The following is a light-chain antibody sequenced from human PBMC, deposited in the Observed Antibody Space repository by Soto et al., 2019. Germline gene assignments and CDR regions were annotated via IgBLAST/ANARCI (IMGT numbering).Light chain of an antibody. CDR2: EVV. V-gene: IGLV2-14*01. CDR1: SSDVGGYNY. J-gene: IGLJ1*01. CDR3: TSYTSSSPLV. Sequence: QSALTQPASVSGSPGRSITISCTGTSSDVGGYNYVSWYQHHPGKAPKLMIYEVVNRPSGVSNRFSGSKSGITASLTISGLQAEDEADYYCTSYTSSSPLVFGTGTKLTVL.